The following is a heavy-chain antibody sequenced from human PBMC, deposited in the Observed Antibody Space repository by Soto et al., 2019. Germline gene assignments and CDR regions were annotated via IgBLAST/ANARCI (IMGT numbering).Heavy chain of an antibody. V-gene: IGHV1-18*04. J-gene: IGHJ4*02. CDR2: ISAYNGNP. D-gene: IGHD3-3*01. CDR3: AREAHQFARFKYFDS. CDR1: GYSFSNYV. Sequence: QVQLVQSGSEVQKPGASVTVSCKASGYSFSNYVISWVRQAPGQGLEWMGWISAYNGNPNYVQKFQGRVSMTTDTPTSTASLELRSLRSDDTAVYYCAREAHQFARFKYFDSWGQGTLVTVSS.